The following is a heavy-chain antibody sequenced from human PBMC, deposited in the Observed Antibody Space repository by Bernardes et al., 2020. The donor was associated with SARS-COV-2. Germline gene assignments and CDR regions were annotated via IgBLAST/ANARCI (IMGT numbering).Heavy chain of an antibody. J-gene: IGHJ4*02. V-gene: IGHV2-5*02. CDR1: GFSFDDGGMG. Sequence: SGAPLVKPTQTLTLPCSFSGFSFDDGGMGVGWIRQLQGRALEWLAIIFWDDDKRYNPSLKSRLIIAKDISKNQVVLTMTNMDPVDTATYYCAHRIYGSGSGCDFWGKGTLVTVSS. CDR3: AHRIYGSGSGCDF. D-gene: IGHD3-10*01. CDR2: IFWDDDK.